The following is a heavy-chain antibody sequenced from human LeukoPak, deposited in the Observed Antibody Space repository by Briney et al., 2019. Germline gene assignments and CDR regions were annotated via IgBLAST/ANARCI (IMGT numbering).Heavy chain of an antibody. CDR1: GYTFTSYG. CDR3: ARARMGGIVGVTTLDY. J-gene: IGHJ4*02. CDR2: ISAYNGNT. D-gene: IGHD1-26*01. Sequence: AASVKVSCKASGYTFTSYGIIWVRQAPGQGLEWMGWISAYNGNTDYAQKLQGRVTMTTDTSTSTAHMELRSLRSDDTAVYYCARARMGGIVGVTTLDYWGQGTLVTVSS. V-gene: IGHV1-18*01.